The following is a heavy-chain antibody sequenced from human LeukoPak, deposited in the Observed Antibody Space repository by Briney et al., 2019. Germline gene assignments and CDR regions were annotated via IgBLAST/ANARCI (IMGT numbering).Heavy chain of an antibody. CDR3: AREELIVGATSPFDY. Sequence: SETLSLTCTVSGGSISSSSYYWGWIRQPPGKGLEWIGSIYYSGSTYYNPSLKSRVTISVDTSKNQFSLKLSSVTAADTAVYYCAREELIVGATSPFDYWGQGTLVTVSS. J-gene: IGHJ4*02. CDR1: GGSISSSSYY. V-gene: IGHV4-39*07. D-gene: IGHD1-26*01. CDR2: IYYSGST.